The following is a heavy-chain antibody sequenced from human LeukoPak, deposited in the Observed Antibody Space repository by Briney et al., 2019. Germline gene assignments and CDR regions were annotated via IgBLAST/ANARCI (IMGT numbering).Heavy chain of an antibody. V-gene: IGHV1-8*01. J-gene: IGHJ4*02. CDR1: GYTFTSYD. CDR3: ARGASGSYYEACYFDY. Sequence: ASVKVSCKASGYTFTSYDINWVRQATGQGLEWTGWMNPNSGNTGYAQKFQGRVTMTRNTSISTAYMELSSLRSEDTAVYYCARGASGSYYEACYFDYWGQGTLVTVSS. D-gene: IGHD1-26*01. CDR2: MNPNSGNT.